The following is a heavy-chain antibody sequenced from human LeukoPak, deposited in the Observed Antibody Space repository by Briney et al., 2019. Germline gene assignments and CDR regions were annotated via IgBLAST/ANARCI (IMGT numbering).Heavy chain of an antibody. V-gene: IGHV3-33*01. Sequence: PGRSLRLSCAASGFTFSSYGMHWVRQAPGKGLEWVAVIWYDGSNKYYADSVKGRFTISRDNSKNTLYLQMNSLRAEDTAVYYCARVGYNWNDRNWFDPWGQGTLVTVSS. CDR2: IWYDGSNK. D-gene: IGHD1-1*01. CDR1: GFTFSSYG. CDR3: ARVGYNWNDRNWFDP. J-gene: IGHJ5*02.